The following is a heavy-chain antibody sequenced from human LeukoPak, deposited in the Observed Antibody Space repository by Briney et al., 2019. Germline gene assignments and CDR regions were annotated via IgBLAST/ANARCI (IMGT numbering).Heavy chain of an antibody. D-gene: IGHD3-16*01. CDR3: GWGVDY. Sequence: PGRSLRLSCAASGFTFSSYGMHWVRQAPGKGLEWVAVISYDGSNKYYADSVKGRFTISRDNSKNTLYLQMNSLRAEDTAVYYCGWGVDYWGQGTLVTVSS. CDR2: ISYDGSNK. CDR1: GFTFSSYG. J-gene: IGHJ4*02. V-gene: IGHV3-30*03.